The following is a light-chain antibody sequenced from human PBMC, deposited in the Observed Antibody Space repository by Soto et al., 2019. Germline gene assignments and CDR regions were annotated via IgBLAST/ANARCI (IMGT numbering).Light chain of an antibody. CDR2: AAS. V-gene: IGKV1-39*01. J-gene: IGKJ2*01. CDR1: QSISSY. Sequence: DIQMTQSPSSLSASVGDRVTITCRASQSISSYLNWYQQKPGKAPKLLIYAASSLQSGVPSRFSGSGSGTVFTLTISSLQPEDFATYYCQRSYSTPVFGQGNKRELK. CDR3: QRSYSTPV.